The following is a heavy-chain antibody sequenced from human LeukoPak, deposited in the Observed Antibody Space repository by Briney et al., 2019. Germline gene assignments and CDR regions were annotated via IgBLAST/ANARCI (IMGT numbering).Heavy chain of an antibody. CDR2: IYSGGGK. V-gene: IGHV3-66*01. CDR3: AREGDYGGNSGGAFDI. CDR1: GFTFSSNY. Sequence: GGSLRLSCAASGFTFSSNYMNWVRQAPGKGVEGVSVIYSGGGKYYADSVKGRFTISRDNSKNTLYLQMNSLGAEDTAVYYCAREGDYGGNSGGAFDIWGQGTMVTVSS. J-gene: IGHJ3*02. D-gene: IGHD4-17*01.